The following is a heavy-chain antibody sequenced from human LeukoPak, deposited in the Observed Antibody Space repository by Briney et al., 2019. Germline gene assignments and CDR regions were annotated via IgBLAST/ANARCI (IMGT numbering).Heavy chain of an antibody. D-gene: IGHD6-13*01. CDR2: IYSGSST. CDR3: ARIKRENIAAAGTVDS. V-gene: IGHV3-66*01. Sequence: GGSLRLSCAASGFTVSTNFMSWVRQAPGKGLEWVPVIYSGSSTYYADSVKGRFTISRDNSKNTLYLQMDSLRAEDTAVYYCARIKRENIAAAGTVDSWGQGTLVTVSS. CDR1: GFTVSTNF. J-gene: IGHJ4*02.